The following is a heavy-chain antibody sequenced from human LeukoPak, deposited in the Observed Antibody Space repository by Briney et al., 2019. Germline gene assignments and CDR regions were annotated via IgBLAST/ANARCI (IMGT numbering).Heavy chain of an antibody. D-gene: IGHD3-10*01. CDR3: AKGRYGSGSYYPLDY. CDR2: ISGSGGST. J-gene: IGHJ4*02. Sequence: GGTLRLPCAASGFTFSSYGMSWVRQAPGKGLEWVSAISGSGGSTYYADSVKGRFTISRDNSKNTLYLQMNSLRAEDTAVYYCAKGRYGSGSYYPLDYWGQGTLVTVSS. CDR1: GFTFSSYG. V-gene: IGHV3-23*01.